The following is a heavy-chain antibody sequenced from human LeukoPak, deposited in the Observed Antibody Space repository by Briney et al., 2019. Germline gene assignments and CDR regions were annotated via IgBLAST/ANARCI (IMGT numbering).Heavy chain of an antibody. CDR2: ISGSGGST. CDR3: AKDRTTFSGYFDY. V-gene: IGHV3-23*01. D-gene: IGHD1-7*01. J-gene: IGHJ4*02. CDR1: GGSFSGYY. Sequence: ETLSLTCAVYGGSFSGYYWSWVRQAPGKGLEWVSAISGSGGSTYYADSVKGRFTISRDNSKNTLYLQMNSLRAEDTAVYYCAKDRTTFSGYFDYWGQGTLVTVSS.